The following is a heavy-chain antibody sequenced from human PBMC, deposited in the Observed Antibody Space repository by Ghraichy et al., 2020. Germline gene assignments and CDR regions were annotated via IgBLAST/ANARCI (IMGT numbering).Heavy chain of an antibody. V-gene: IGHV4-39*01. Sequence: NLSLTCTVSGGSISSSTYFWAWIRQPPGKGLEWIGSIYNTENTYYNPSLKSRVTISADTSKNQFSLKLSSVTAADTAVYYCARPYSSSRNWFDPWGPGTLVTVSS. CDR3: ARPYSSSRNWFDP. D-gene: IGHD6-13*01. CDR2: IYNTENT. J-gene: IGHJ5*02. CDR1: GGSISSSTYF.